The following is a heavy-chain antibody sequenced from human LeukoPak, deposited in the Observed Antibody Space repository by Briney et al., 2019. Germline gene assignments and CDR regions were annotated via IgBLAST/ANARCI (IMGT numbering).Heavy chain of an antibody. CDR2: INPSGGST. J-gene: IGHJ3*02. Sequence: GASVKVSCKASGYTFTSYYMHWVRQAPGQGLEWMGIINPSGGSTSYAQKFQGRVTMTRDMSTSTVYMELSSLRSEDTAVYYCARGRGSSGYFDAFDIWGQGTMVTVSS. CDR1: GYTFTSYY. CDR3: ARGRGSSGYFDAFDI. V-gene: IGHV1-46*01. D-gene: IGHD3-22*01.